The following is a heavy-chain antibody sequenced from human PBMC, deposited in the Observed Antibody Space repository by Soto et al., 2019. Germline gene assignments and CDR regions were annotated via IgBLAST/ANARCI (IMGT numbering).Heavy chain of an antibody. Sequence: SETLSLTCAVSGSSMSGFYWGWVRQPPGKGLEWIGSIFHSGNSYYNPSLKSRVILSVDTSKDRFSLNLTAAIAADTAVYYCAREDDGMDVWGQGTPVTVSS. CDR1: GSSMSGFY. J-gene: IGHJ6*02. CDR2: IFHSGNS. V-gene: IGHV4-38-2*02. CDR3: AREDDGMDV.